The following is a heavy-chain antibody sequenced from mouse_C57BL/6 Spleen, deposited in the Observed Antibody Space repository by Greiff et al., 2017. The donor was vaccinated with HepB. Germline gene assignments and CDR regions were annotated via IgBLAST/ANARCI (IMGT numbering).Heavy chain of an antibody. Sequence: EVQLQQSGPELVKPGASVKISCKASGYTFTDYYMNWVKQSHGKSLEWIGDINPNNGGTSYNQKFKGKATLTVDKSSSTAYMELRSLTSEDSAVYYCAVPLYCSSPWFAYWGQGTLVTVSA. CDR3: AVPLYCSSPWFAY. V-gene: IGHV1-26*01. J-gene: IGHJ3*01. D-gene: IGHD1-1*01. CDR2: INPNNGGT. CDR1: GYTFTDYY.